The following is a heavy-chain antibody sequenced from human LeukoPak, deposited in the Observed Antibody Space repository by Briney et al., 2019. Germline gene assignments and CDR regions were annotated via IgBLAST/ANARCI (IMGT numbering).Heavy chain of an antibody. Sequence: PGGSLRLSCAASGFTFSSYSMNWARQAPGKGLEWVSSISSSSSYIYYADSVKGRFTISRDNAKNTLYLQMNSLRAEDTAVYYCARAGYSSSSGLDYWGQGTLVTVSS. CDR3: ARAGYSSSSGLDY. V-gene: IGHV3-21*01. CDR2: ISSSSSYI. J-gene: IGHJ4*02. CDR1: GFTFSSYS. D-gene: IGHD6-6*01.